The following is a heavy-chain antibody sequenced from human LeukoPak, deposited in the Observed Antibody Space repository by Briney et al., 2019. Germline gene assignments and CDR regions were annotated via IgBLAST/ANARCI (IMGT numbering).Heavy chain of an antibody. V-gene: IGHV3-9*01. CDR3: AKDMNSYGSGSSYNPWGPFDS. CDR2: IAWNSGNT. Sequence: PGGSLRLSCAASGFTFDNYAMHWVRQAPGKGLEWVSGIAWNSGNTGFADSVKGRVTISRDNAENSLSLQMNSLTPEDTAFYFCAKDMNSYGSGSSYNPWGPFDSWGQGTLVTVSS. CDR1: GFTFDNYA. D-gene: IGHD3-10*01. J-gene: IGHJ4*02.